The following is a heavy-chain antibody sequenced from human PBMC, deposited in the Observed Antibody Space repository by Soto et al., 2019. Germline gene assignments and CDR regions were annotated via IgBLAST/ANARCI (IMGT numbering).Heavy chain of an antibody. J-gene: IGHJ6*02. D-gene: IGHD3-3*01. CDR3: ARGGTGATIFGVVLVPYWYYGMAV. V-gene: IGHV4-34*01. Sequence: PSETLSLRCDVDGWSFSGYYWSWIRQPPGKGLEWIEEINHRESTNYNTSLKSRVTISLDTSKNQFSLKLSSVTAADTAVYYCARGGTGATIFGVVLVPYWYYGMAVWGQGTTDTVS. CDR1: GWSFSGYY. CDR2: INHREST.